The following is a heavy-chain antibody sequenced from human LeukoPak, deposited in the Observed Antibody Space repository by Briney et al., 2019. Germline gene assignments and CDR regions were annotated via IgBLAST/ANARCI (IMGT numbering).Heavy chain of an antibody. V-gene: IGHV1-2*02. Sequence: ASVKVSCKASGYTFTGYYMHWVRQAPGQGHEWMGWINPNSGGTNYAQKFQGRVTMTRDTSISTAYMELSRLRSDDTAVYYCARVYCSSTSCRGRTDFDYWGQGTLVTVSS. CDR3: ARVYCSSTSCRGRTDFDY. CDR1: GYTFTGYY. CDR2: INPNSGGT. D-gene: IGHD2-2*01. J-gene: IGHJ4*02.